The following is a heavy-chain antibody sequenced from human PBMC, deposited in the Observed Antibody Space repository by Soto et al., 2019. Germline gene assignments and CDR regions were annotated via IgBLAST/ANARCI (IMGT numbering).Heavy chain of an antibody. D-gene: IGHD4-17*01. Sequence: HPGGSLRLSCAASGFTFRSYSINWVRQAPGKGLEWVSYISSSSSTIYYADSVKGRFTISRDNAKNSLYLQMNSLRDEDTAVYYCAGILRQGTYWYFDLWGRGTLVTVSS. V-gene: IGHV3-48*02. J-gene: IGHJ2*01. CDR1: GFTFRSYS. CDR2: ISSSSSTI. CDR3: AGILRQGTYWYFDL.